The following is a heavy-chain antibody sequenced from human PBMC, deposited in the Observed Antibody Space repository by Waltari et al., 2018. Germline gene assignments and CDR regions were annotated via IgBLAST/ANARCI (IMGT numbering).Heavy chain of an antibody. D-gene: IGHD2-2*01. CDR2: IWYDGSNK. CDR1: GFPFSSYG. V-gene: IGHV3-30*18. CDR3: AKDLASTSTAGDY. Sequence: QVQLVESGGGVVQPGRSLRLSCAASGFPFSSYGMPWARQAPGKGLEWVAVIWYDGSNKYYADSVKGRFTISRDNSKNTLYLQMNSLRAEDTAMYYCAKDLASTSTAGDYWGQGTLVTVSS. J-gene: IGHJ4*02.